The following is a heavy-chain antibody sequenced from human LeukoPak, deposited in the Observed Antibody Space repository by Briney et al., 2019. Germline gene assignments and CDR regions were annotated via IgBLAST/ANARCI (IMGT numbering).Heavy chain of an antibody. J-gene: IGHJ4*02. CDR3: TASYYYDSSGYYYSYFDH. D-gene: IGHD3-22*01. CDR1: GFTFSNAW. V-gene: IGHV3-15*01. Sequence: GGSLRLSCAASGFTFSNAWMSWVRQAPGKGLEWVGRIKSKTDGGTTDYAAPVKGRFTISRDDSKNTLYLQMNSLKTEDTAVYYCTASYYYDSSGYYYSYFDHWGQGTLVTVSS. CDR2: IKSKTDGGTT.